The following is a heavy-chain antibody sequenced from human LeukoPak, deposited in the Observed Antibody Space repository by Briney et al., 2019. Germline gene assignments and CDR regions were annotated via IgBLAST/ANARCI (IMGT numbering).Heavy chain of an antibody. CDR2: IYYSGTT. Sequence: SQTLSLTCTVSGGSISSGDYYWSWIRQPPGKGLEWVGFIYYSGTTDYNPSLKSRVTISVDTSKKQFSLKLSSVTAADTAVYYCARGVVLTGYPLDFWGRGTLVTVSS. CDR1: GGSISSGDYY. D-gene: IGHD3-9*01. V-gene: IGHV4-61*08. J-gene: IGHJ4*02. CDR3: ARGVVLTGYPLDF.